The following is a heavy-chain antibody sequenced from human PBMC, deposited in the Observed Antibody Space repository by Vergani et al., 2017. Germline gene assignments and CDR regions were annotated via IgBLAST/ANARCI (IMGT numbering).Heavy chain of an antibody. CDR1: VGTFRSYA. J-gene: IGHJ4*02. Sequence: QVQLVQSGAEVKKPGSSVKVSCKASVGTFRSYAISWVRQAPGQGLEWMGGIIPIFGTANYAQKFQGRVTITADESTSTAYMELSSLRSEDTAVYYCARDSGYYDRSGYNCPFDYWGQGTLVTVSS. CDR2: IIPIFGTA. D-gene: IGHD3-22*01. CDR3: ARDSGYYDRSGYNCPFDY. V-gene: IGHV1-69*01.